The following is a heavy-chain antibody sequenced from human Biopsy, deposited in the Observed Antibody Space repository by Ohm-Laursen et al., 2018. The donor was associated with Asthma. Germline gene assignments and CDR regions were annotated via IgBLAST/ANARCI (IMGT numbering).Heavy chain of an antibody. J-gene: IGHJ5*02. CDR3: ARFTASITIFGVVNNWFDP. CDR1: GGSISSSSYY. Sequence: GTLSLTCIVSGGSISSSSYYWGWIRQPPGKGLEWIGSIYYSGSTYYNPSLKSRVTISVDTSKNQFSLKLSSVTAADTAVYYCARFTASITIFGVVNNWFDPWGQGTLVTVSS. V-gene: IGHV4-39*01. CDR2: IYYSGST. D-gene: IGHD3-3*01.